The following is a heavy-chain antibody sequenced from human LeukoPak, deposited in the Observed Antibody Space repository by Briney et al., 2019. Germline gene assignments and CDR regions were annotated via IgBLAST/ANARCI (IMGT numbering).Heavy chain of an antibody. D-gene: IGHD5-24*01. Sequence: GGSLRLPCAASGFTFINYGMHWVRQAPGKGLEWVAFIRYDGSNKYYADSVKGRFTISRDNFKNTLYLQIYSLRPEDTAVYYCAKAPRWLQLAWEGAFDIWGQGTMVTVSS. CDR1: GFTFINYG. CDR2: IRYDGSNK. J-gene: IGHJ3*02. CDR3: AKAPRWLQLAWEGAFDI. V-gene: IGHV3-30*02.